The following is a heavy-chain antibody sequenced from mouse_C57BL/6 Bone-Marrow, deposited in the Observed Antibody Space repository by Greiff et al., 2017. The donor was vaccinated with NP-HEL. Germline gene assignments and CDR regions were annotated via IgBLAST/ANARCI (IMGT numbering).Heavy chain of an antibody. CDR1: GFTFTDYY. CDR3: ARYSPYYAMDY. CDR2: IRNKANGYTT. Sequence: EVHLVESGGGLVQPGGSLSLSCAASGFTFTDYYMSWVRPPPGKALEWLGFIRNKANGYTTEYSVSVKGRFTISRDNSQSILYLQMNALRAEDSATYYCARYSPYYAMDYWGQGTSVTVSS. J-gene: IGHJ4*01. V-gene: IGHV7-3*01.